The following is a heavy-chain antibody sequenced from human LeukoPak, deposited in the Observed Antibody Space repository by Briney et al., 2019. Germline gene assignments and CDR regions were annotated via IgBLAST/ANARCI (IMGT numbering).Heavy chain of an antibody. CDR1: GYSFANYW. CDR3: ARQSAAAGLDY. CDR2: IYPGDSDT. D-gene: IGHD6-13*01. J-gene: IGHJ4*02. Sequence: GESLKISCKGSGYSFANYWIGWVRQMPGKGLEWMGIIYPGDSDTRYSPSFQGQVTISADKSISTAYLQWSSLKASDTAMYYCARQSAAAGLDYWGQGTLVTVSS. V-gene: IGHV5-51*01.